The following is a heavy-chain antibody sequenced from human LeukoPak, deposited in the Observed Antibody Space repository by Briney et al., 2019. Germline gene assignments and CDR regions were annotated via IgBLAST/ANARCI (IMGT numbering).Heavy chain of an antibody. D-gene: IGHD5-24*01. J-gene: IGHJ4*02. Sequence: PSQTLSLTCTVSGDPISTADFYWSWVRQPPGKGLEWIGFIYYSGSTYYNPSLKSRVTVSKDTSKNQFSLKVRSMAAADTAVYYCARVRDGYPGYFDYWGQGTLVSVSS. CDR2: IYYSGST. CDR1: GDPISTADFY. V-gene: IGHV4-30-4*01. CDR3: ARVRDGYPGYFDY.